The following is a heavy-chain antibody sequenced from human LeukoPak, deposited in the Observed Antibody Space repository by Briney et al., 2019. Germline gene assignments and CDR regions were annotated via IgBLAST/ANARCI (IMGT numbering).Heavy chain of an antibody. J-gene: IGHJ4*02. V-gene: IGHV3-74*01. CDR3: ARDWRGSLDY. CDR1: GFTFSSYM. CDR2: ITNDGTI. Sequence: GGSLRLSCAASGFTFSSYMMHWVRQAPGKGLVWVSHITNDGTIRYADSVKGRFTISRDNAKNTLYLQINSLRAEDTAVYYCARDWRGSLDYWGQGTLVTVSS. D-gene: IGHD1-26*01.